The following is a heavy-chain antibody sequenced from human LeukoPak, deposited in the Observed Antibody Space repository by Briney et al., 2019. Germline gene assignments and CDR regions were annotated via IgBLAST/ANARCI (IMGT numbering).Heavy chain of an antibody. Sequence: PGGSLRLSCAASGFTFSSYWMSWVRQAPGKGLEWVANIKQDGSEKYYVDSVKGRFTISRDNAKNSLYLQMNSLRAEDTAVYYCVLKWLNHAGRFWGQGTLVTVSS. CDR1: GFTFSSYW. V-gene: IGHV3-7*01. J-gene: IGHJ4*02. D-gene: IGHD3-22*01. CDR2: IKQDGSEK. CDR3: VLKWLNHAGRF.